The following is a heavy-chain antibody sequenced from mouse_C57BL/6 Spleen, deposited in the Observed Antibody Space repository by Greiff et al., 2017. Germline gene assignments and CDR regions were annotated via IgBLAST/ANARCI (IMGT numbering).Heavy chain of an antibody. V-gene: IGHV1-66*01. Sequence: QVQLQQSGPELVKPGASVKISCKASGYSFTSYYIHWVKQRPGQGLEWIGWIYPGSGNTKYNEKFKGKATLTADTSSSTAYMQLSSLTSEDSAVYYCARSPLWKYCDVWGTGTTVTVSS. CDR3: ARSPLWKYCDV. CDR1: GYSFTSYY. CDR2: IYPGSGNT. J-gene: IGHJ1*03. D-gene: IGHD1-1*02.